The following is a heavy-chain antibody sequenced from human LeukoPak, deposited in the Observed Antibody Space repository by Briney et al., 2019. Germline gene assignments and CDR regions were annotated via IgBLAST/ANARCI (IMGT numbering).Heavy chain of an antibody. V-gene: IGHV3-21*01. Sequence: GGSLRLSCAASGFTFSSYAMHWVRQAPGKGLEWVSSISSSSLYIYYADSVKGRFTISRDNAKNSLFLQMNSLRAEDTAAYYCARGGITIFGVVIYMDVWGKGTTVTVSS. CDR3: ARGGITIFGVVIYMDV. D-gene: IGHD3-3*01. CDR2: ISSSSLYI. J-gene: IGHJ6*03. CDR1: GFTFSSYA.